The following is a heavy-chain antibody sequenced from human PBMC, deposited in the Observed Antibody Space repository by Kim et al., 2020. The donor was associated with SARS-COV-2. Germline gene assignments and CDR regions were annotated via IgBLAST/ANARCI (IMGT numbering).Heavy chain of an antibody. D-gene: IGHD2-15*01. CDR3: TRSTVVGIYYYYGMDV. J-gene: IGHJ6*02. CDR2: IRSKAYGGTT. V-gene: IGHV3-49*04. CDR1: GFTFGDYA. Sequence: GGSLRLSCTASGFTFGDYAMSWVRQAPGKGLERVGFIRSKAYGGTTEYAASVKGRFTISRDDSKSIAYLQMNSLKTEDTAVYYCTRSTVVGIYYYYGMDVWGQGTTVTVSS.